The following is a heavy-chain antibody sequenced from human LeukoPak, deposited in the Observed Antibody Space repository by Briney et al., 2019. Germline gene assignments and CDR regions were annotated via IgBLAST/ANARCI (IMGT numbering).Heavy chain of an antibody. CDR2: ISSSGSTI. CDR1: GFTFSDYY. CDR3: ARDRTHITMVRGVIDY. J-gene: IGHJ4*02. Sequence: GGSLRLSCAASGFTFSDYYMSWIRQAPGKGLEWVSYISSSGSTIYYADSVKGRFTISRDNAKNSLYLQMNSLRAEDTAVYYCARDRTHITMVRGVIDYWGQGTLVTVSS. D-gene: IGHD3-10*01. V-gene: IGHV3-11*01.